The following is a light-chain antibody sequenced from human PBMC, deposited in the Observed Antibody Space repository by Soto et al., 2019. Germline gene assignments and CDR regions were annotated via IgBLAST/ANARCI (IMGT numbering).Light chain of an antibody. CDR1: SSDVGAYNY. CDR3: YSYTSTNTLV. CDR2: EVS. V-gene: IGLV2-14*01. J-gene: IGLJ2*01. Sequence: QSVLTQPASVSGSPGQSITISCTGTSSDVGAYNYVSWYQQHPGKAPKLMIFEVSDRPSGVSNLFSGSKSCNTASLTISGLEVEDEADYYCYSYTSTNTLVFGGGTKLTVL.